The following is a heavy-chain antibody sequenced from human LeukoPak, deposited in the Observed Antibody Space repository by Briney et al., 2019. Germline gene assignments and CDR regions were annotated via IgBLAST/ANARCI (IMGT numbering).Heavy chain of an antibody. V-gene: IGHV3-23*01. D-gene: IGHD6-19*01. CDR2: IFGSGGST. CDR3: AKTTTGYSSGRFPGWPVDY. Sequence: GGSLRLSCRISGFTLTTYGMGWVRQAPGKGLEWVSGIFGSGGSTHYADSVKGRFTISRDNSKNTVYLQMNSLRAEDTAGYYCAKTTTGYSSGRFPGWPVDYWGQGTLVTVSS. J-gene: IGHJ4*02. CDR1: GFTLTTYG.